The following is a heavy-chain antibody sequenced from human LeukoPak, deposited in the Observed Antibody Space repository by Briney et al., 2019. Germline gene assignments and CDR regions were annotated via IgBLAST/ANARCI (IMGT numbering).Heavy chain of an antibody. V-gene: IGHV4-59*01. CDR2: IYYSGSTNYGST. CDR1: GGSISEYY. Sequence: SETLSLTCTVSGGSISEYYWSWIRQPPGKGQEWIGYIYYSGSTNYGSTNYNPSLKSRVTTSVDTSRNQFSLKVNSVTAADTAVYYCARSTDGYSPFDHWGQGTLVTVSS. J-gene: IGHJ5*02. CDR3: ARSTDGYSPFDH. D-gene: IGHD5-24*01.